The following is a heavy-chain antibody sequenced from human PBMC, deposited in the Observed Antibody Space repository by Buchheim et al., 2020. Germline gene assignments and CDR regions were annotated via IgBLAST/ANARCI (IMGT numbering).Heavy chain of an antibody. CDR2: IFHTGST. CDR1: GGSISSTDW. V-gene: IGHV4-4*02. Sequence: QVQLQESGPGLVKASGTLSLTCAVSGGSISSTDWWSWVRQPPGKGLEWIGEIFHTGSTNYNPSLKSRVTISVDKSKNQFYFKLSAVTAADTAAYYCARALWIQASPVMDVWGQGTT. J-gene: IGHJ6*02. CDR3: ARALWIQASPVMDV. D-gene: IGHD5-18*01.